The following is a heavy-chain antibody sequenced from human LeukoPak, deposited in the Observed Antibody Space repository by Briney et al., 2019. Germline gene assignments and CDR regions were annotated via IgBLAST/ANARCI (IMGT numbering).Heavy chain of an antibody. CDR1: GFTFSSYG. CDR3: ARGSIVATTGQGTARYYYYGMDV. D-gene: IGHD5-12*01. J-gene: IGHJ6*02. V-gene: IGHV3-33*01. CDR2: MWYDGSNK. Sequence: PGGSLRLSCAASGFTFSSYGMHWVRQAPGKGLEWVAVMWYDGSNKYYADSVKGRFTISRDNSKNTLYLQMNSLRAEDTAVYYCARGSIVATTGQGTARYYYYGMDVWGQGTTVTVSS.